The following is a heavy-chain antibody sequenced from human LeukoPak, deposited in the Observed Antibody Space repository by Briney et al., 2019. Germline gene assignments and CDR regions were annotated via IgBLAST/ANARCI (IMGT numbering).Heavy chain of an antibody. J-gene: IGHJ6*03. CDR2: IYTSGST. CDR3: ARYYDTFWPNLYYYMDV. D-gene: IGHD3-9*01. V-gene: IGHV4-4*07. CDR1: GGSISSYY. Sequence: SETLSLTCTVSGGSISSYYWSWIRQPAGKGLEWIGRIYTSGSTNYNPSLKSRVTISVDKSKNQFSLKLSSVTAADTAVYYCARYYDTFWPNLYYYMDVWGKGTTVTVSS.